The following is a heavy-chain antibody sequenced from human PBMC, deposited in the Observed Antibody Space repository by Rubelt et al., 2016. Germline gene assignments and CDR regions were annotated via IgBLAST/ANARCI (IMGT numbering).Heavy chain of an antibody. J-gene: IGHJ5*02. CDR1: GFTFSSYA. CDR3: AKDGGYSSGWYGFDP. CDR2: ISYDGSNK. V-gene: IGHV3-30*04. D-gene: IGHD6-19*01. Sequence: QVQLVESGGGVVQPGRSLRLSCAASGFTFSSYAMHWVRQAPGKGLEWVAVISYDGSNKYYADSVKGRFTISRDNSKNTLYLQMNSLRAEDTAVYYCAKDGGYSSGWYGFDPWGQGTLVTVSS.